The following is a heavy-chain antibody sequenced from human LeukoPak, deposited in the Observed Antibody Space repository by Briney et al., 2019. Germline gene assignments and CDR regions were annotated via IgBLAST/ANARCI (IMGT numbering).Heavy chain of an antibody. D-gene: IGHD6-6*01. CDR2: ISGGSRSI. Sequence: GGSLRLSCAASKFIFGNYTMNWVRQAPGKGLEGVSSISGGSRSIYYADSAKGRFTTSRDNAKDSLSLQMNSLRAEDTGVYYRVRERSVKARQEGGHRYYYYMDVWGNGTTVTVSS. V-gene: IGHV3-21*04. J-gene: IGHJ6*03. CDR1: KFIFGNYT. CDR3: VRERSVKARQEGGHRYYYYMDV.